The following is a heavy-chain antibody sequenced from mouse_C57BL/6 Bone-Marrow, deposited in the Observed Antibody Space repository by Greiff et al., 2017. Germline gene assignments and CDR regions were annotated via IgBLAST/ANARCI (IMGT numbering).Heavy chain of an antibody. Sequence: VQLQQSGPELVKPGASVKISCKASGYAFSSYWMNWVKQRPGKGLEWIGQIYPEDGDTNYNGKVKGKATLTAAKSSTSAYMQLSSLTSQDSAVYFCASDHYSNYYFDCRGQGTTLTVSS. CDR3: ASDHYSNYYFDC. CDR2: IYPEDGDT. V-gene: IGHV1-80*01. D-gene: IGHD2-5*01. CDR1: GYAFSSYW. J-gene: IGHJ2*01.